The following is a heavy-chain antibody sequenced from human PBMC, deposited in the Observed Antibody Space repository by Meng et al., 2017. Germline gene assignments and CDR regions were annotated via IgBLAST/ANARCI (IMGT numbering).Heavy chain of an antibody. CDR3: ARAYGGSGSPSKYFQH. V-gene: IGHV3-74*01. CDR1: GFTFSSYW. D-gene: IGHD3-10*01. Sequence: EVQLVESGGGLVQPGGSLRLSCAASGFTFSSYWMHWVRQAPGKGLVWVSRINSDGSSTSYADSVKGRFTISRDNAKNTLYLQMNSLRAEDTAVYYCARAYGGSGSPSKYFQHWGQGTLVTVSS. J-gene: IGHJ1*01. CDR2: INSDGSST.